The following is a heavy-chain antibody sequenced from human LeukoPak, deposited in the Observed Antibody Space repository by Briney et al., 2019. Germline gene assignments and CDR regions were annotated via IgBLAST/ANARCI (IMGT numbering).Heavy chain of an antibody. CDR3: AKYRVGPTSRTFDY. Sequence: GGSLRPSCAASGFTFSTYAMSWVRQAPGKGLEWVSVIGVASNTYYADSVKGRFTISRDNSKNMLYLQMNSLRGEDTAVYYCAKYRVGPTSRTFDYWGQGTLVTVSS. D-gene: IGHD1-26*01. J-gene: IGHJ4*02. V-gene: IGHV3-23*01. CDR1: GFTFSTYA. CDR2: IGVASNT.